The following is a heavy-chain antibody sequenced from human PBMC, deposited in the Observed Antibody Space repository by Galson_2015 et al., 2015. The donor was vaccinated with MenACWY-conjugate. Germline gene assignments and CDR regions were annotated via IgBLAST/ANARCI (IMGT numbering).Heavy chain of an antibody. V-gene: IGHV5-10-1*01. J-gene: IGHJ2*01. CDR2: IDPTDSYT. CDR3: ARHKGTWYFDL. CDR1: GYSFTSYW. Sequence: QSGAEVKKPGESLRISCQGSGYSFTSYWISWVRQMPGKGLEWMGRIDPTDSYTNYSPSFQGHVTISIDKSISTAYLQWSSLKASDAAMYYCARHKGTWYFDLWGRGTLVTVSS.